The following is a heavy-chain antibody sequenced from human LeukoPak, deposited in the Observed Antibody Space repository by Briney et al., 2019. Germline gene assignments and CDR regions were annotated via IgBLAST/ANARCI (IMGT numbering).Heavy chain of an antibody. CDR3: ARTPVVTAGGGAFDI. J-gene: IGHJ3*02. CDR1: GGSISSHY. D-gene: IGHD4-23*01. CDR2: IYTSGST. V-gene: IGHV4-4*07. Sequence: KTSETLSLTCTVSGGSISSHYWSWIRQPAGKGLEWIGRIYTSGSTNYNPSLKSRVTMSVDTSKNQFSLKLSSVTAADTAVYYCARTPVVTAGGGAFDIWGQGTMVTVSS.